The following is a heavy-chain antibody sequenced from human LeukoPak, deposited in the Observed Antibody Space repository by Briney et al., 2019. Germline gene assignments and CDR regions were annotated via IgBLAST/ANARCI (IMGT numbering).Heavy chain of an antibody. D-gene: IGHD2-2*01. J-gene: IGHJ4*02. V-gene: IGHV1-2*02. CDR1: GYTFTGYY. Sequence: ASVKVSCKASGYTFTGYYMHWVRQAPGQGLEWMGWINPNSGGTNYAQKFQGRVTMTRDTSISTAYMELSRLRSDDTAVYYCARDLFVVATDDYRGQGTQVTVSS. CDR3: ARDLFVVATDDY. CDR2: INPNSGGT.